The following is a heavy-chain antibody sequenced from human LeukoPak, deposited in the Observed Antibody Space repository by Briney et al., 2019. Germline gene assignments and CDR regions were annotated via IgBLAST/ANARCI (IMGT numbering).Heavy chain of an antibody. V-gene: IGHV1-2*04. Sequence: ASVKVSCKASGYTFTGYYMHWVRQAPGQGLEWMGWINPNSGGTNYAQKFQGWVTMTRDTSISTAYMELSRLRSDDTAVYYCARVTSGGYDPNWFDPWGQGTLVTVSS. D-gene: IGHD5-12*01. J-gene: IGHJ5*02. CDR1: GYTFTGYY. CDR2: INPNSGGT. CDR3: ARVTSGGYDPNWFDP.